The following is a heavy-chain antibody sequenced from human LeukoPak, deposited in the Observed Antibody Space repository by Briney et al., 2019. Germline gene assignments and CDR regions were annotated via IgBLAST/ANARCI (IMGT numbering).Heavy chain of an antibody. V-gene: IGHV3-48*03. CDR2: ISSSGSTI. J-gene: IGHJ4*02. CDR1: GFTFSSYE. D-gene: IGHD6-13*01. Sequence: GGSLRLSCAASGFTFSSYEMNWVRQAPGKGLEWVSYISSSGSTIYYADSVKGRFTISRDNAKNSLYLQMNSLRAEDTAVYYCAKAPYSSSWYQDDYFDYWGQGTLVTVSS. CDR3: AKAPYSSSWYQDDYFDY.